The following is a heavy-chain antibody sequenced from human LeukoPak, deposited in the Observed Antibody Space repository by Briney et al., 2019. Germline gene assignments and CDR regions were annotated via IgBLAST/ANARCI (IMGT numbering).Heavy chain of an antibody. Sequence: SETLSLTCTVSGYSIGSGHYWAWIRQPPGKGLEWIGCVYHSGTYYKSSLTSRVTMSMDTSKNQFSLKLTSVTAADSAFYYCARSTGGGGHDSWGQGTLVTVSS. J-gene: IGHJ5*01. CDR3: ARSTGGGGHDS. D-gene: IGHD4-23*01. CDR1: GYSIGSGHY. V-gene: IGHV4-38-2*02. CDR2: VYHSGT.